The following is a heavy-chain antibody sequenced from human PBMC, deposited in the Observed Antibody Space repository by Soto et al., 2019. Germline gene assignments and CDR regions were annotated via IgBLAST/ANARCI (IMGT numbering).Heavy chain of an antibody. CDR2: IYYSGST. V-gene: IGHV4-59*01. CDR3: ARGGGYSPGNAFDL. D-gene: IGHD2-21*02. CDR1: GDSISSYY. Sequence: PSETLSLTCTVSGDSISSYYWSWIRQPPGKGLEWIGYIYYSGSTDYNPSLKSRVTISVDTSKNQFSLRLSAVTAADTAVYYCARGGGYSPGNAFDLWGQGTMVTVSS. J-gene: IGHJ3*01.